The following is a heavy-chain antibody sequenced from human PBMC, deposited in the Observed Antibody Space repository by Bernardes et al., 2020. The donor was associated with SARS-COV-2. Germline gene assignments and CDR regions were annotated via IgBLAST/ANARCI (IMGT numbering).Heavy chain of an antibody. Sequence: ASVKVSCKASGYTFTNYYIHWVRQAPGLGLEWMGIMNPSGGRTTYAQKFLGRLTMTRDTSTSTAYMELGSLRSEDTAVYYCARDQTPTYDVLSGSDSWGQGTLVTVSS. V-gene: IGHV1-46*01. CDR2: MNPSGGRT. J-gene: IGHJ5*01. D-gene: IGHD3-3*01. CDR1: GYTFTNYY. CDR3: ARDQTPTYDVLSGSDS.